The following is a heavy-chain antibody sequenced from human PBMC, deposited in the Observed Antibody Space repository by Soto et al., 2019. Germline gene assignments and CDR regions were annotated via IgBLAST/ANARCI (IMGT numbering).Heavy chain of an antibody. CDR2: IIPIFGTA. Sequence: QVQLVQSGAEVKKPGSSVKVSCKASGGTFSSYAISWVRQAPGQGLEWMGGIIPIFGTANYAQKFQGRVTITADESTSTAYMELSSRRSEDTAVYYCASMLGYGSGGSCYGWFDPWGQGTLVTVSS. J-gene: IGHJ5*02. V-gene: IGHV1-69*12. CDR3: ASMLGYGSGGSCYGWFDP. CDR1: GGTFSSYA. D-gene: IGHD2-15*01.